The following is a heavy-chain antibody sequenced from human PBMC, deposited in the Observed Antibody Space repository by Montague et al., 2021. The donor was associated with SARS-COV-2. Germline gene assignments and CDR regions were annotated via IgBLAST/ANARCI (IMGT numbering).Heavy chain of an antibody. Sequence: SETLSLTRTVSGGSLNKHYWSWIQKAPGKELEWLGNIFYKGNTNYNVXLWGRVSMSLDTPQNQFSLRLTSLTAADTAVYYCARSISSSGARDNWGQGTLVTVSS. D-gene: IGHD3-22*01. CDR1: GGSLNKHY. J-gene: IGHJ4*02. V-gene: IGHV4-59*11. CDR3: ARSISSSGARDN. CDR2: IFYKGNT.